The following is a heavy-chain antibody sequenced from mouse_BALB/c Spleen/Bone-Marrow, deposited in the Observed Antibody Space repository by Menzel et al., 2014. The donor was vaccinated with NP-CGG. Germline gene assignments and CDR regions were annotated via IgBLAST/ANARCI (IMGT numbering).Heavy chain of an antibody. D-gene: IGHD1-2*01. V-gene: IGHV1S81*02. Sequence: QVQLKESGAELVKPGASVKLSCKASGYTFTSYWMHWVKQRPGQGLEWIGEINPSNGRTNYNEKFKSKATLTVDKSSSKAYMQLNSLTSEDSAVYYCARPYYGTYFDYWGQGTTLTVSS. CDR1: GYTFTSYW. CDR3: ARPYYGTYFDY. CDR2: INPSNGRT. J-gene: IGHJ2*01.